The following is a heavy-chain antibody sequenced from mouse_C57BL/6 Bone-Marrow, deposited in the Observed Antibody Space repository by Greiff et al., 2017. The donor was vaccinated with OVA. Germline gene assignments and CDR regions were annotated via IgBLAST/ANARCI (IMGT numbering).Heavy chain of an antibody. J-gene: IGHJ3*01. CDR2: ISDGGSYT. Sequence: EVQVVESGGGLVKPGGSLKLSCAASGFTFSSYAMSWVRQTPEKRLEWVATISDGGSYTYYPDTVKGRFTISRDNAKNNLYLQMSHLKSEDTAMYYCARGARWVNYEGFAYWGQGTLVTVSA. CDR3: ARGARWVNYEGFAY. CDR1: GFTFSSYA. D-gene: IGHD2-1*01. V-gene: IGHV5-4*01.